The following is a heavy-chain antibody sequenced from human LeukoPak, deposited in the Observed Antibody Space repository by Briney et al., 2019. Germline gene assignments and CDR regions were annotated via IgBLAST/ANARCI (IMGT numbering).Heavy chain of an antibody. CDR1: GGSISSYY. J-gene: IGHJ4*02. CDR3: ARGGRDSGYDLDYFDY. CDR2: IYYSGST. V-gene: IGHV4-59*08. D-gene: IGHD5-12*01. Sequence: SETLSLTCTVSGGSISSYYWSWIRQPPGKGLEWIGYIYYSGSTNYNPSLKSRVTISVDTSKNQFSLKLSSVTAADTAVYYCARGGRDSGYDLDYFDYWGQGTLVTVSS.